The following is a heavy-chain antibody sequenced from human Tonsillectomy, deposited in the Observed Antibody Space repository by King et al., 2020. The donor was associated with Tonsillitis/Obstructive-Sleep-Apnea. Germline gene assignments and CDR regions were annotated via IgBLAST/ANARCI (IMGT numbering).Heavy chain of an antibody. D-gene: IGHD2/OR15-2a*01. CDR2: INPHSGAT. CDR1: GYTFNDYF. Sequence: QLVQSGAEVKKPGASAKVSCTASGYTFNDYFIHWVRQAPGQGLEWMGWINPHSGATNYAQKFQGRVTMTRDTSTSTAYMELSRLGSDDTAVYYCARVAVPLSKSWFDPWGQGTLVTVSS. CDR3: ARVAVPLSKSWFDP. J-gene: IGHJ5*02. V-gene: IGHV1-2*02.